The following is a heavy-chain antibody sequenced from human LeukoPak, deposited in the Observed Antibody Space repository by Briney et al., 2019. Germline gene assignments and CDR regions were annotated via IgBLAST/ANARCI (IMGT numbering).Heavy chain of an antibody. J-gene: IGHJ2*01. CDR3: ARDNYGGNSPYWYFDL. CDR1: GDSVSSNSAA. CDR2: TYYRSKWYN. V-gene: IGHV6-1*01. D-gene: IGHD4-23*01. Sequence: SQTLSLTCAISGDSVSSNSAAWNWSRPSPSRGLEWLGRTYYRSKWYNDYAVSVKSRITINPDTSKNQFSLQLNSVTPEDTAVYYCARDNYGGNSPYWYFDLWGRGTLVTVSS.